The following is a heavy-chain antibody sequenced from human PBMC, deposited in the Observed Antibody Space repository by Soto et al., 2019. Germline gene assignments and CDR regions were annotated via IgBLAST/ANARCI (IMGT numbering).Heavy chain of an antibody. D-gene: IGHD3-10*01. CDR3: ASSPEDYYGSGSYNFPDY. J-gene: IGHJ4*02. Sequence: LSLTCTVSGGSISSSSYYWGWIRQPPGKGLEWIGSIYYSGSTYYNPSLKSRVTISVDTSKNQFSLKLSSVTAADTAVYYCASSPEDYYGSGSYNFPDYWGQGTLVTVSS. V-gene: IGHV4-39*01. CDR1: GGSISSSSYY. CDR2: IYYSGST.